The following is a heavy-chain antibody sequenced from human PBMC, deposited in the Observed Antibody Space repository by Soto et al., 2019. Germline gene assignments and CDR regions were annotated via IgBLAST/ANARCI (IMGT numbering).Heavy chain of an antibody. D-gene: IGHD6-19*01. J-gene: IGHJ4*02. CDR3: ARDMAGNDYFDY. CDR2: INPESGDA. Sequence: ASVKVSCKASEYTLTSYYMNWVRQAPGLGLEWMGWINPESGDAKYAQKFQGRVTMTRDTSISTAYMELSRLRSDDTAVYYCARDMAGNDYFDYWGQGTLVTVSS. CDR1: EYTLTSYY. V-gene: IGHV1-2*02.